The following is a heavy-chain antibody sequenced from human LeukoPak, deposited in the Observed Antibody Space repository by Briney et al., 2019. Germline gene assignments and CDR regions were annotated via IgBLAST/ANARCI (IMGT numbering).Heavy chain of an antibody. D-gene: IGHD3-3*02. CDR3: AALARDY. CDR1: GFIVSSNY. CDR2: IHNDGST. J-gene: IGHJ4*02. Sequence: GGSLRLSCAASGFIVSSNYMTWVRQAQGEGLEWVSVIHNDGSTYYTDSVKGRFTISRDNSKNTLYLQMNSLRVEDTAVYYCAALARDYWGQGTLVTVSS. V-gene: IGHV3-53*01.